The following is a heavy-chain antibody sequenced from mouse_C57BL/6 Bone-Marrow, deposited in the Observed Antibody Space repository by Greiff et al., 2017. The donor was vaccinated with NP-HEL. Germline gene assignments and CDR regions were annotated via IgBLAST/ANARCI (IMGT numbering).Heavy chain of an antibody. D-gene: IGHD1-1*01. CDR2: INPNNGGT. V-gene: IGHV1-26*01. J-gene: IGHJ3*01. CDR3: AREGLLRWGFAY. CDR1: GYTFTDYY. Sequence: VQLQQSGPELVKPGASVKISCKASGYTFTDYYMNWVKQSHGKSLEWIGDINPNNGGTSYNQKFKGKATLTVDKSSSTAYMELRSLTSEDSAVYYCAREGLLRWGFAYWGQGTLVTVSA.